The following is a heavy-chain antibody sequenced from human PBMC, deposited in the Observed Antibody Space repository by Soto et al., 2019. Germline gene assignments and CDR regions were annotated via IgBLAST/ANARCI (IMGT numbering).Heavy chain of an antibody. V-gene: IGHV5-51*01. J-gene: IGHJ5*02. CDR1: GYTFTNYW. CDR3: ARHTNWFDP. CDR2: IYPGDSDT. Sequence: GESLKISCKGSGYTFTNYWIGWVRQMPGKGLEWMGIIYPGDSDTKYNPSFQGQVTISADKSISTAYLQWSSLKASDTAMYYCARHTNWFDPWGQGTLVTVSS.